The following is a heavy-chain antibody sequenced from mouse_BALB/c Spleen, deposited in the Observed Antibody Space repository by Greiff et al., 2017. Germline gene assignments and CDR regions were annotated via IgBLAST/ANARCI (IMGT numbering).Heavy chain of an antibody. CDR3: ARLLRLRAMDY. CDR2: INPSSGYT. Sequence: VKLQESGAELARPGASVKMSCKASGYTFTSFTMHWVKQRPGQGLEWIGYINPSSGYTNYNQKFKDKATLTADKSSSTAYMQLSSLTSEDSAVYYCARLLRLRAMDYWGQGTSVTVSS. D-gene: IGHD1-2*01. J-gene: IGHJ4*01. CDR1: GYTFTSFT. V-gene: IGHV1-4*01.